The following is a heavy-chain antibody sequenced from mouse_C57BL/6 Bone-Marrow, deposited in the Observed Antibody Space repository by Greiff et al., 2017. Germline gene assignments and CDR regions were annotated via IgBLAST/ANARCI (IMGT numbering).Heavy chain of an antibody. CDR3: ARDYRYYSFDY. J-gene: IGHJ2*01. CDR1: GYTFTSYW. V-gene: IGHV1-50*01. D-gene: IGHD2-12*01. Sequence: QVQLQQPGAELVKPGASVKLSCKASGYTFTSYWMQWVKQRPGQGLEWIGEIVPSASYTNYNQKFKGKATLTLDTSSSAAYMQLSSLTSEDSAVYYCARDYRYYSFDYWGQGTTLTVSS. CDR2: IVPSASYT.